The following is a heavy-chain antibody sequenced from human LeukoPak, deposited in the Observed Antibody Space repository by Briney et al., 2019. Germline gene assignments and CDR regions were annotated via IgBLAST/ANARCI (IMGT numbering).Heavy chain of an antibody. D-gene: IGHD3-9*01. CDR3: VRGMGASYYDILTGYYASYYFDY. J-gene: IGHJ4*02. CDR1: GGSFSGYY. Sequence: SETLSLTCAVYGGSFSGYYWSWIRQPPGKGLEWIGEINHSGSTNYNPSLKSRVTISVDTSKNQFSLKLSSVTAADTAVYYCVRGMGASYYDILTGYYASYYFDYWGQGTLVTVSS. CDR2: INHSGST. V-gene: IGHV4-34*01.